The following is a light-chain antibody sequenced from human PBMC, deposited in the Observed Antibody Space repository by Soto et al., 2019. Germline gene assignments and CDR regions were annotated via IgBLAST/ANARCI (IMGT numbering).Light chain of an antibody. CDR1: SSDVGGYNY. J-gene: IGLJ2*01. CDR3: SSYTSSTTIL. V-gene: IGLV2-14*01. Sequence: QSVLTQPASVSGSPGQSITISCTGTSSDVGGYNYVSWYQQHPGRAPKLMIFEVSHRPSGISNRFSGSKSGNTASLIISGLQAEDEADYYCSSYTSSTTILFGGGTKLTVL. CDR2: EVS.